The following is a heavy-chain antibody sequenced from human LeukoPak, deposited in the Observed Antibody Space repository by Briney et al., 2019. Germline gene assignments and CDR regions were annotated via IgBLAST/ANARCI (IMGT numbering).Heavy chain of an antibody. V-gene: IGHV3-21*01. J-gene: IGHJ4*02. CDR1: GFTFSSYS. Sequence: GALRLSCAASGFTFSSYSMNCVSQAPGKRLEWVSSSSSSSSYIYYADSVKVRFTISIDNAKNSQYLQMHRLRAEDTAVSYCARASSGWSFDYWGQGTLVTVSS. CDR2: SSSSSSYI. D-gene: IGHD6-19*01. CDR3: ARASSGWSFDY.